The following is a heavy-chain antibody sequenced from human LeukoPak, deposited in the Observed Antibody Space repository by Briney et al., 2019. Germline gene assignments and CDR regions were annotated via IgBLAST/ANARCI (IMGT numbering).Heavy chain of an antibody. Sequence: GGSLRLSCVASGFTFSRYDVHWVRQAAGRGLEWVSAIGTGGDTYYSGSMKGRFTISRENAKSSLYLQMNSLRAEDTAVYYCARQKTPHGNFDYWGQGTLVTVSS. J-gene: IGHJ4*02. CDR1: GFTFSRYD. CDR2: IGTGGDT. D-gene: IGHD1-26*01. CDR3: ARQKTPHGNFDY. V-gene: IGHV3-13*01.